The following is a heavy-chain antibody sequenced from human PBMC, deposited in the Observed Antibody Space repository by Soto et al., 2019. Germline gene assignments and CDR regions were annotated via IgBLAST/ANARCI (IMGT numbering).Heavy chain of an antibody. CDR3: AKARAQYYDFWSGYPVDY. D-gene: IGHD3-3*01. J-gene: IGHJ4*02. CDR2: ISGSGGST. Sequence: GGSLRLSCAASGFTFSSYAMSWVRQAPGKGLEWVSAISGSGGSTYYADSVKGRFTISRDNSKNTLYMQMNSLRAEDTAVYYCAKARAQYYDFWSGYPVDYWGQGTLVTVSS. CDR1: GFTFSSYA. V-gene: IGHV3-23*01.